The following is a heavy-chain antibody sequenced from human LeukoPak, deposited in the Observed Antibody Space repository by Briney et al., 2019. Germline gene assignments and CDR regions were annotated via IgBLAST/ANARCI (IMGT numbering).Heavy chain of an antibody. CDR2: ISGSGGST. CDR3: AKSPSWAHYYGMDV. J-gene: IGHJ6*02. D-gene: IGHD7-27*01. CDR1: GFTFSSYA. V-gene: IGHV3-23*01. Sequence: PGGSLRLSCAASGFTFSSYAMSWVRQAPGKGLEWVSAISGSGGSTYYADSVKGRFTISRDNSKNTLYLQMNSLRAEDTAVYYCAKSPSWAHYYGMDVWGQGTTVTVSS.